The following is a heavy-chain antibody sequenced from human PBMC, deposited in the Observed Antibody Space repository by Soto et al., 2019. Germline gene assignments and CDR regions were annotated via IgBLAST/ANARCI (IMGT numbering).Heavy chain of an antibody. CDR1: GYTFTSYG. CDR3: ARGGESSSWYYYYGMDV. CDR2: ISAYNGNT. V-gene: IGHV1-18*04. J-gene: IGHJ6*02. Sequence: ASVKVSCKASGYTFTSYGISWVRQAPGQGLEWMGWISAYNGNTNYAQKLQGRVTMTTDTSTSTAYMELRSLRSDDTAVYYCARGGESSSWYYYYGMDVWGQGTTVTVSS. D-gene: IGHD6-13*01.